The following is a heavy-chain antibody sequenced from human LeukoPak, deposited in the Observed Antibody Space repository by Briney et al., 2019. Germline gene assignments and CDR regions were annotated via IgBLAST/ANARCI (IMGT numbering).Heavy chain of an antibody. CDR3: SRRHTEQWFVNTKTWYNWFDP. CDR2: IYSGYSDS. V-gene: IGHV5-51*01. CDR1: GYSFTSYW. J-gene: IGHJ5*02. Sequence: GGSLQISFQGSGYSFTSYWVGWVRRMPGKGRAWRGIIYSGYSDSRSSPSCQGPVTISPDKSLDTAYLPCTRLEGPGTAPPYCSRRHTEQWFVNTKTWYNWFDPWGQGTLVTVSS. D-gene: IGHD6-19*01.